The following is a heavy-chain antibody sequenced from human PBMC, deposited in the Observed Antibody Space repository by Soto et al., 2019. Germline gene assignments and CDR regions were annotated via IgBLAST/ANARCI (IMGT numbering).Heavy chain of an antibody. CDR1: GGSISNYY. CDR2: FYYNGDT. CDR3: ASRHCSGGSCFYGMDV. J-gene: IGHJ6*02. V-gene: IGHV4-59*08. D-gene: IGHD2-15*01. Sequence: SETLSLTCTVSGGSISNYYWSWIRQPPGKGLEWIGYFYYNGDTNYNPSLKSRVTISVDTSKNQISLNLSSVTAADTAVYYCASRHCSGGSCFYGMDVWGQGTTVTVSS.